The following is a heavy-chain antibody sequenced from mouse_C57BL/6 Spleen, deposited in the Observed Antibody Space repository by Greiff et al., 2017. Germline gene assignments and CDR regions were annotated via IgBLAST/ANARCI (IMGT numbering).Heavy chain of an antibody. CDR3: ARDYDSSYYAMDY. CDR1: GYAFSSYW. V-gene: IGHV1-80*01. J-gene: IGHJ4*01. Sequence: VQLQQSGAELVKPGASVKISCKASGYAFSSYWMNWVKQRPGKGLEWIGQIYPGDGDTNYNGKFKGKATLTADKSSSTAYMQLSSLTSEDSAVYYCARDYDSSYYAMDYWGQGTSVTVSS. CDR2: IYPGDGDT. D-gene: IGHD1-1*01.